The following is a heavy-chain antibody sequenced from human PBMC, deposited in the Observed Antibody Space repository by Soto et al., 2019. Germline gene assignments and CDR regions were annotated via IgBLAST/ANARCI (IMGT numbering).Heavy chain of an antibody. D-gene: IGHD3-10*01. J-gene: IGHJ4*02. CDR3: ARASLDRVPGVKEFDY. V-gene: IGHV1-46*01. CDR1: GYTFTNDY. Sequence: QVQLVQSGAEVKKPGASVKVSCKASGYTFTNDYMHWVRQAPGQGLEWMVIINPSTGTTSYAQKFQGRVTRTRDTSTSTVHMELSSPRSDDTAVYYCARASLDRVPGVKEFDYWGQGTLVTVSS. CDR2: INPSTGTT.